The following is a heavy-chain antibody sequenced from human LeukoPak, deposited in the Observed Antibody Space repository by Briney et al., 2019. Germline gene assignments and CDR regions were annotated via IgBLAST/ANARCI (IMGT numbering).Heavy chain of an antibody. J-gene: IGHJ4*02. D-gene: IGHD6-19*01. V-gene: IGHV4-59*08. Sequence: SETLSLTCTVSGGSISSYYWSWIRQPPGKGLEWIGYMYYSGSTNYNPSLKSRVTISVDTSKNQFSLKLTSVTAADTAVYYCAGAKIGVAGFFANWGQGTLVTVSS. CDR2: MYYSGST. CDR1: GGSISSYY. CDR3: AGAKIGVAGFFAN.